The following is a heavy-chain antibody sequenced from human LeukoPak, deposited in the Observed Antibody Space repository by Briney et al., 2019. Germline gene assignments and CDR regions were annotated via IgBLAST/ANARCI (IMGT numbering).Heavy chain of an antibody. Sequence: SETLSLTCTVSGGSISSSSYYWGWIRQPPGKGLEWIGSIYYSGSTYYNPSLKSRVTISVDTSKNQFSLKLSSVTAADTAVYYCARGSVEVLTGYYSDYWGQGTLVTVSS. CDR1: GGSISSSSYY. J-gene: IGHJ4*02. D-gene: IGHD3-9*01. CDR2: IYYSGST. CDR3: ARGSVEVLTGYYSDY. V-gene: IGHV4-39*07.